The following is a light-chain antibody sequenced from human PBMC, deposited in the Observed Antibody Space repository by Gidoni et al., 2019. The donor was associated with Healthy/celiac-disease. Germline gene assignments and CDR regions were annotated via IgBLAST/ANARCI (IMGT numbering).Light chain of an antibody. CDR3: QQRSNWPA. J-gene: IGKJ1*01. CDR2: DAS. V-gene: IGKV3-11*01. Sequence: EIVLTQSPATLSLSPGERATLSCRASQSVSSYLAWYQQKPGQAPRLLIYDASNRATGIPARFSGSWSGTDFTLTISSLEPEEFAVYYCQQRSNWPAFGQGTKVEIK. CDR1: QSVSSY.